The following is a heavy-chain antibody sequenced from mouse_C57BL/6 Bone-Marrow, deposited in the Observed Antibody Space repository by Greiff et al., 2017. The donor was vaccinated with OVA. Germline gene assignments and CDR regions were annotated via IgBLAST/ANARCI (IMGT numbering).Heavy chain of an antibody. V-gene: IGHV1-42*01. Sequence: EVQLQQSGPELVKPGASVKISCKASGYSFTGYYMNWVKQSPEKSLEWIGEINPSTGGTTYNQKFKAKATLTVDKSSSTAYMQLKSLTSEDSAVYYCARGGFYGKIDYYAMDYWGQGTSVTVSS. CDR2: INPSTGGT. J-gene: IGHJ4*01. CDR3: ARGGFYGKIDYYAMDY. D-gene: IGHD2-1*01. CDR1: GYSFTGYY.